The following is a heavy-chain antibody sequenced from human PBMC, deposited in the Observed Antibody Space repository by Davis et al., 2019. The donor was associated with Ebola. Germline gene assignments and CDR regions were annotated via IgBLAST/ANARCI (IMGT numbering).Heavy chain of an antibody. CDR1: GDSVSRNSGA. V-gene: IGHV6-1*01. CDR2: TYYNSKWYY. D-gene: IGHD7-27*01. Sequence: HSQTLSLTCAISGDSVSRNSGAWNWIRQSPSRGLEWLGRTYYNSKWYYDYAASVKSRIIFNPDTSKNQFSLQLNSVTPEDTAVYYCARFNWGHRNFDFWGQGTLVTVSS. CDR3: ARFNWGHRNFDF. J-gene: IGHJ4*02.